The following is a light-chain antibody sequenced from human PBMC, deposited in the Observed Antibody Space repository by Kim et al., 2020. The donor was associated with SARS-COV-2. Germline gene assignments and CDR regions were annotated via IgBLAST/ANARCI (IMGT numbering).Light chain of an antibody. V-gene: IGLV3-1*01. CDR3: QAWDSSTVV. J-gene: IGLJ2*01. Sequence: YELTQPPSVSVSPGQTASITCSGDKLGDKYACWYQQKPGQSPVLVIYQDSKRPSGIPERFSGSNSGNTATLTISGTQAMDEADYYCQAWDSSTVVFGGGTQLNVL. CDR2: QDS. CDR1: KLGDKY.